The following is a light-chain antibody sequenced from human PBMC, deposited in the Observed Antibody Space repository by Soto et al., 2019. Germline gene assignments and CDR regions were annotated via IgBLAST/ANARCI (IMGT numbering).Light chain of an antibody. CDR3: QQSYSTPGT. CDR2: AAS. V-gene: IGKV1-39*01. CDR1: QSINSY. Sequence: DIQMTQSPSSLSASVGDRVIITCWASQSINSYLNWYQQKPGKAPKLLIYAASSLQSGVPSRFSGSGSGTDFTLTISSLQPEDFATYYCQQSYSTPGTFGQGTKVDIK. J-gene: IGKJ1*01.